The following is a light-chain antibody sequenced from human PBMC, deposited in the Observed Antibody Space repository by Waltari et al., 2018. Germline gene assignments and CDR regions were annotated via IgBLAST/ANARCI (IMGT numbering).Light chain of an antibody. J-gene: IGKJ1*01. CDR3: MQSKYLPT. Sequence: DVVMTQTPLSLPVTPGQPASISCNSSQSLLHHQGRTYLYWYVQKPGQPPQALIYEVSNRLSGVPDRISGSGSGTDFTLKISRVEAEDVGVYYCMQSKYLPTFGQGTKVEIK. CDR2: EVS. CDR1: QSLLHHQGRTY. V-gene: IGKV2D-29*01.